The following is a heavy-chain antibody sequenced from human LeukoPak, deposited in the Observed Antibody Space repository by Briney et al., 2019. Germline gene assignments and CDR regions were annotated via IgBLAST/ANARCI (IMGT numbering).Heavy chain of an antibody. CDR1: GFTFSSYA. CDR3: ARGGSSSWYVGFYYYYGMDV. D-gene: IGHD6-13*01. CDR2: ISYDGSNK. V-gene: IGHV3-30-3*01. Sequence: GGSLRLSCAASGFTFSSYAMHWVRQAPGKGLEWVAVISYDGSNKYYADSVKDRFTISRDNSKNTLYLQMNSLRAEDTAVYYCARGGSSSWYVGFYYYYGMDVWGQGPTVTVSS. J-gene: IGHJ6*01.